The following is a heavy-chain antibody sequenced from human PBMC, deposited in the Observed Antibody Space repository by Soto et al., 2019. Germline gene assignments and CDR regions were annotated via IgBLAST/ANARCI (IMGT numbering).Heavy chain of an antibody. CDR2: IIPILGIA. CDR1: GGTFSSYT. CDR3: ARSGSSWYAIAY. V-gene: IGHV1-69*02. D-gene: IGHD6-13*01. J-gene: IGHJ4*02. Sequence: QVQLVHSGAEVKKPGSSVKVSCKASGGTFSSYTISWVRQAPGQGLEWMGRIIPILGIANYAQKFQGRVTITADKSTSTADRELSRLRSEDTAVYFCARSGSSWYAIAYWGQGTLVTVSS.